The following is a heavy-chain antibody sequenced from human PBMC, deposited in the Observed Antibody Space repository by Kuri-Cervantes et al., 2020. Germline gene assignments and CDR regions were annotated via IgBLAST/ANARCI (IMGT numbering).Heavy chain of an antibody. V-gene: IGHV4-4*07. CDR2: IYTSGST. J-gene: IGHJ5*02. CDR3: ARRAHYYDSSGYYLSWFDP. D-gene: IGHD3-22*01. CDR1: GGSISSYY. Sequence: SETLSLTCTVSGGSISSYYWSWIRQPAGKGLEWIGRIYTSGSTNYNPSLKSRVTISVDTSKNQFSLKLSSVTAADTAVYYCARRAHYYDSSGYYLSWFDPWGQGTLVTVSS.